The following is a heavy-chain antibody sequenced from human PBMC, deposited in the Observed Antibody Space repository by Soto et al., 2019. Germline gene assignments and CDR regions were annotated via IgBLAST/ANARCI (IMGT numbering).Heavy chain of an antibody. CDR2: ISGSGDST. J-gene: IGHJ4*02. D-gene: IGHD5-18*01. CDR1: GFTFSSYA. CDR3: AKASTRGYSYGPFDY. V-gene: IGHV3-23*01. Sequence: QSGGSLRLSCAASGFTFSSYAMSWVRQAPGKGLEWVSGISGSGDSTYYAESVKGRFTISRDNAKNTLYLQMDSLRAEDTAVYYCAKASTRGYSYGPFDYWGQGTLVPRLL.